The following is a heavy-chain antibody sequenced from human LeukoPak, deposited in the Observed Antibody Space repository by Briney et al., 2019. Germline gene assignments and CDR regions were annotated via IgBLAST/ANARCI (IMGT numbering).Heavy chain of an antibody. J-gene: IGHJ6*02. Sequence: PGGSLRLSCAASGFTFSSYSMNWVRQAPGKGLEWVSSISSSSSYIYYADSVKGRLTISRDNAKNSLYLQMNSLRAEDTAVYYCARASSNRYSSSFYYYYGMDVWGQGTTVTVSS. CDR2: ISSSSSYI. CDR3: ARASSNRYSSSFYYYYGMDV. CDR1: GFTFSSYS. V-gene: IGHV3-21*01. D-gene: IGHD5-18*01.